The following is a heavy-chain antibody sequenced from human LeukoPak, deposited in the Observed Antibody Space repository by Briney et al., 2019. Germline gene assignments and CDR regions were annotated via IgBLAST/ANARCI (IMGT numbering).Heavy chain of an antibody. CDR2: IKQDGSET. CDR3: ARGRWFGGFYYMDV. V-gene: IGHV3-7*01. CDR1: GFTFSNYW. D-gene: IGHD3-10*01. Sequence: GALRLSCAASGFTFSNYWMKWVRQAPGEGLARVTNIKQDGSETKFVDSFKGRFTISRDNAKNSLYLQMNSLRAEDTAVYYCARGRWFGGFYYMDVWGKGTTVTVSS. J-gene: IGHJ6*03.